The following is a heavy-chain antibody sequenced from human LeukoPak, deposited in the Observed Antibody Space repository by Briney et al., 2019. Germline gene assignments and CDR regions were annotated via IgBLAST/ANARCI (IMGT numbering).Heavy chain of an antibody. D-gene: IGHD6-13*01. J-gene: IGHJ4*02. V-gene: IGHV3-48*03. CDR2: ISSSGSTI. CDR3: FSSSWPFDY. CDR1: GFTFSSYE. Sequence: PGGSMRLSCAASGFTFSSYEMNWVSQAPGKGLEWVSYISSSGSTIYYADSVKGRFTISRDNAKNSLYLQMNSLRAEDTAVYYCFSSSWPFDYWGQGTLVTVSS.